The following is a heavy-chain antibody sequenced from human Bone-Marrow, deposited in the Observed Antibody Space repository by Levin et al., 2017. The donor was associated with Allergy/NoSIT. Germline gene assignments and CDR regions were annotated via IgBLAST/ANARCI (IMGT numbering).Heavy chain of an antibody. J-gene: IGHJ3*02. CDR2: IYHSGST. V-gene: IGHV4-38-2*01. D-gene: IGHD2-2*01. CDR3: AGRDIVVVPAAMAVDAFDI. CDR1: GYSISSGYY. Sequence: SQTLSLTCAVSGYSISSGYYWGWIRQPPGKGLEWIGSIYHSGSTYYNPSLKSRVTISVDTSKNQFSLKLSSVTAADTAVYYCAGRDIVVVPAAMAVDAFDIWGQGTMVTVSS.